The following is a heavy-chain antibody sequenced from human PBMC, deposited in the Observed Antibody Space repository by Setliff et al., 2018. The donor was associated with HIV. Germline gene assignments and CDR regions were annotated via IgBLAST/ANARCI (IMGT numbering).Heavy chain of an antibody. J-gene: IGHJ1*01. Sequence: PSETLSLTCAVFGGSFSAYYWNWIRQTPGKGLEWIGEINHSGTTNYNPSLNSRVTISVDTSKKRFSLTLRSATAADTALYFCARRERYCSGTTCYRYFQHWGQGTLVTAPQ. CDR3: ARRERYCSGTTCYRYFQH. V-gene: IGHV4-34*01. D-gene: IGHD2-2*01. CDR2: INHSGTT. CDR1: GGSFSAYY.